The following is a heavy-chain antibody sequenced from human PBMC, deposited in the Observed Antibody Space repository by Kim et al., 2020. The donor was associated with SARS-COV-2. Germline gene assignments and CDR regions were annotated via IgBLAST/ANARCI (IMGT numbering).Heavy chain of an antibody. J-gene: IGHJ3*02. CDR2: IYHSGST. CDR1: GGSLSDGGDT. V-gene: IGHV4-30-2*06. Sequence: SETLSLTCAVSGGSLSDGGDTWSWIRQSPGTGLEWIGNIYHSGSTYYSPSLKSRVDISVDRSKNQFSLNLRSVTAADTAVYFCARKQRSGFGDGFDIGAKGQGSPSLQ. D-gene: IGHD3-22*01. CDR3: ARKQRSGFGDGFD.